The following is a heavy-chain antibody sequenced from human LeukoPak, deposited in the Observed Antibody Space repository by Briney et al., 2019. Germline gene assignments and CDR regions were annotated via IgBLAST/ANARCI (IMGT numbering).Heavy chain of an antibody. CDR3: ARGVSPWFGALSTSGYFDH. V-gene: IGHV4-34*01. Sequence: SDTLSLTCAVYGGSFSGCYWSWIRQPPGKGLEWIGEIKHSGSTNYNPSLKSRVTISVDTSKNQFSLKLTSVTAADTAVYYCARGVSPWFGALSTSGYFDHWGHGILVPVSS. CDR1: GGSFSGCY. D-gene: IGHD3-10*01. CDR2: IKHSGST. J-gene: IGHJ4*01.